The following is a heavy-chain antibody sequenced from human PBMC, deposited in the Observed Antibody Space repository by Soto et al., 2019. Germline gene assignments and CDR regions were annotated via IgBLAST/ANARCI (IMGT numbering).Heavy chain of an antibody. CDR1: GIACTSSA. CDR3: AAGGYDFWNGYSCYGMDV. D-gene: IGHD3-3*01. J-gene: IGHJ6*02. Sequence: SSVKVSFDASGIACTSSAVQWVRQARGQRREWIGWIVVGSGNTNYAQKFQERVTITRDMSTSTGYMDLSSLRSEDTAVYYCAAGGYDFWNGYSCYGMDVWGQGTTVTVSS. V-gene: IGHV1-58*01. CDR2: IVVGSGNT.